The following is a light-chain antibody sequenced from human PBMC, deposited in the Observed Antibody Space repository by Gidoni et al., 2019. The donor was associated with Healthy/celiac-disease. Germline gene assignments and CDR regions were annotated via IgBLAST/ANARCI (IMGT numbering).Light chain of an antibody. J-gene: IGKJ4*01. Sequence: DIQMTQSPSSLSASVGDRVTITCRASQSISSYLNWYQQKPGKAPKLLICAASSLQSGVPSRFSGSGSGTDFTLTISSLQPEDFATYYCQQSYSTPNTFGGGTKVEIK. CDR1: QSISSY. V-gene: IGKV1-39*01. CDR2: AAS. CDR3: QQSYSTPNT.